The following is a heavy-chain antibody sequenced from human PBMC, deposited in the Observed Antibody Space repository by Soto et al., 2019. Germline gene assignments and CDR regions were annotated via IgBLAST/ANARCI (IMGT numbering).Heavy chain of an antibody. CDR3: ARRHDYGDYLGAFDI. CDR2: ISYDGSNK. V-gene: IGHV3-30-3*01. CDR1: RFPFSSYA. Sequence: PGGSLRLSCSASRFPFSSYAMHWGRQAPGKGLEWVAVISYDGSNKYYADSVKGRFTISRDNSKNTLYLQMNSLRAEDTAVYYCARRHDYGDYLGAFDIWGQGTMVTVSS. J-gene: IGHJ3*02. D-gene: IGHD4-17*01.